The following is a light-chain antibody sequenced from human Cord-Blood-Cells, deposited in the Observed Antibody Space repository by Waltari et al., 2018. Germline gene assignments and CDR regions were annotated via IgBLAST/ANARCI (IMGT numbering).Light chain of an antibody. Sequence: QSAPTQPDSVSGPPGQSITISCTGSSCHVWCYNLFSWYQQNPGKAPKLMIYEGSKRPSGVVKRFSGSKSGNTASLTISGLEAEDEADYYCCSDAGSSDVVFGGGTKLTVL. CDR2: EGS. CDR3: CSDAGSSDVV. V-gene: IGLV2-23*01. J-gene: IGLJ2*01. CDR1: SCHVWCYNL.